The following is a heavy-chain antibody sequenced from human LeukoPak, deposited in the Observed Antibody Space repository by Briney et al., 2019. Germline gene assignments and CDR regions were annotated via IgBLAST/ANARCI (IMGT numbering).Heavy chain of an antibody. J-gene: IGHJ5*02. CDR1: GYTFTSYY. CDR3: ARDLYCSGGSCYSFDP. V-gene: IGHV1-46*01. CDR2: INPSGGST. Sequence: ASVRVSSKASGYTFTSYYMHWVRQAPGQGLEWMGIINPSGGSTSYAQKFQGRVTMTRDTSTSTVYMELSSLRSEDTAVYYCARDLYCSGGSCYSFDPWGQGTVVTVSS. D-gene: IGHD2-15*01.